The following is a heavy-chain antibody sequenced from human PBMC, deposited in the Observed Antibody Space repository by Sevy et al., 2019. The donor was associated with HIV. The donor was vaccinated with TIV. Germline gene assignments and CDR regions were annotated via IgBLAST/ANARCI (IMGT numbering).Heavy chain of an antibody. D-gene: IGHD5-18*01. V-gene: IGHV3-33*06. J-gene: IGHJ4*02. CDR1: GFTFSTYG. CDR2: MWFDGSNT. CDR3: AKEQRDY. Sequence: GGSLRLSCAASGFTFSTYGMHWVRQAPGKGLEWVAVMWFDGSNTYYADSVKGRFTISRDIAKNTLHLQMNSLRAEDTAVYYCAKEQRDYWGQGTLVTVSS.